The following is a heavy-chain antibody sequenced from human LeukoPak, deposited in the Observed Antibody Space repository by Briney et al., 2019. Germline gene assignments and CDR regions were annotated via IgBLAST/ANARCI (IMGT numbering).Heavy chain of an antibody. CDR3: ARGPIAVAGYFDY. V-gene: IGHV1-69*04. D-gene: IGHD6-19*01. CDR2: IIPILGIA. Sequence: SVKVSCKASGYTFTSYGISWVRQAPGQGLEWMGRIIPILGIANYAQKFQGRVTITADKSTSTAYMELSSLRSEDTAVYYCARGPIAVAGYFDYWGQGTLVTVSS. CDR1: GYTFTSYG. J-gene: IGHJ4*02.